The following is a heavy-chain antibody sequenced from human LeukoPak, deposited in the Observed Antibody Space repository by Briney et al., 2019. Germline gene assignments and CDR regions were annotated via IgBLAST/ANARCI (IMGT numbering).Heavy chain of an antibody. CDR3: ARVGHNHAFDI. CDR1: GFFVRDYY. Sequence: PGGSLRLSCAASGFFVRDYYMTWIRQAPGKGLEWISYIISSGSDTNYADSVWGRITVSRDSAQNSLRLQMDSLRADDTAVYYCARVGHNHAFDIWGQGTVVTVSS. V-gene: IGHV3-11*03. D-gene: IGHD1-1*01. J-gene: IGHJ3*02. CDR2: IISSGSDT.